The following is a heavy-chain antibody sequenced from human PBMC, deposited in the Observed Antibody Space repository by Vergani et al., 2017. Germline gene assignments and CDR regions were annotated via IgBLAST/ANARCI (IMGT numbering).Heavy chain of an antibody. J-gene: IGHJ6*03. Sequence: EVQLLESGGGLVQPGGSLRLSCAASGFTFDDYAMHWVRQAPGKGLEWVSGISWNSGSIGHADSVKGRFTISRDNAKNSLYLQMNSLRAEDTALYYCAKDGDYYYYMDVWGKGTTVTVSS. CDR3: AKDGDYYYYMDV. CDR2: ISWNSGSI. CDR1: GFTFDDYA. V-gene: IGHV3-9*01.